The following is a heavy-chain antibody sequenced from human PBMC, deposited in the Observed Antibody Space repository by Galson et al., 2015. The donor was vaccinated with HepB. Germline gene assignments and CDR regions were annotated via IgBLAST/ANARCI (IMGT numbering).Heavy chain of an antibody. V-gene: IGHV1-69*02. Sequence: CKASGGTFSSYTISWVRQAPGQGLEWMGRIIPILGIANYAQKFQGRVTITADKSTSTAYMELSSLRSEDTAVYYCARGEDTAMELFPGYYYGMDVWGQGTTVTVSS. CDR2: IIPILGIA. J-gene: IGHJ6*02. D-gene: IGHD5-18*01. CDR3: ARGEDTAMELFPGYYYGMDV. CDR1: GGTFSSYT.